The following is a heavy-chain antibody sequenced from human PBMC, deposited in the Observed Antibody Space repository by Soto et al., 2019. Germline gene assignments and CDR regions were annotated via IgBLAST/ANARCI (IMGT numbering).Heavy chain of an antibody. CDR3: ARDTYSGYDFGL. V-gene: IGHV4-30-4*01. D-gene: IGHD5-12*01. J-gene: IGHJ5*02. Sequence: QVQLRESGPGLVKPSQTLSLTCSVSGASVAGGSNYWSWVRQPPGKGLEWIGYIPSRGRPFYNPSLTSRGTISADASKNQLSLQLTSVTAADTVVYYCARDTYSGYDFGLWGQGTLVTVSS. CDR2: IPSRGRP. CDR1: GASVAGGSNY.